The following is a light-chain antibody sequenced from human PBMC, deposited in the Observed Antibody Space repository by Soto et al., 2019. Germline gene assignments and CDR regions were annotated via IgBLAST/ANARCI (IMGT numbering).Light chain of an antibody. V-gene: IGKV1-33*01. CDR3: QQYGNLPLT. CDR2: DAS. J-gene: IGKJ4*01. Sequence: DIQMTQSPSSLSASVGDRVTLTCQASQDIGNYLNWYQQKPGKAPKLLIYDASNLETRVTSRFSGSGSGTDFTFTISILQPEYIATYYCQQYGNLPLTFGGGTKVEIK. CDR1: QDIGNY.